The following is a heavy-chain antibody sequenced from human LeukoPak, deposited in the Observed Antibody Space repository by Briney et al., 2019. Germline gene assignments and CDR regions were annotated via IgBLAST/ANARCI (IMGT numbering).Heavy chain of an antibody. V-gene: IGHV3-7*01. Sequence: GGSLRLSCAASGFTFSSYWMSWVRQAPGKGLEWVANIKQDGSEKYYVDSVKGRFTTSRDNAKNSLYLQMNCLRAEDTAVYYCARERNGYYMDVWGKGTTVTVSS. J-gene: IGHJ6*03. CDR1: GFTFSSYW. CDR2: IKQDGSEK. D-gene: IGHD3-3*01. CDR3: ARERNGYYMDV.